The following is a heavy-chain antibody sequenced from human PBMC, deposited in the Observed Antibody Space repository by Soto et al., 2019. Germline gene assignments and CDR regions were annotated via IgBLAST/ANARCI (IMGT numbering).Heavy chain of an antibody. J-gene: IGHJ4*02. CDR1: GFAFDSYW. CDR3: TRGPRPSSAGTGAD. V-gene: IGHV3-74*01. D-gene: IGHD6-13*01. Sequence: GGSLRLSCATSGFAFDSYWMHWVRQVPGEGPVWVARIDYEGTTTTYADSVKGRFTISRDNAKNTLYLQMNSLRVDDTALYYWTRGPRPSSAGTGADWGQGTMVTVSS. CDR2: IDYEGTTT.